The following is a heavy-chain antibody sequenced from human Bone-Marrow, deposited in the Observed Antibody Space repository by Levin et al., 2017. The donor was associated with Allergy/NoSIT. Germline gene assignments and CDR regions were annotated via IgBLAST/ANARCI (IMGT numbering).Heavy chain of an antibody. CDR3: AKDSRSWYFGADFSYGMDV. D-gene: IGHD6-13*01. J-gene: IGHJ6*02. V-gene: IGHV3-9*01. CDR1: GFTFDDYA. Sequence: SLKISCAASGFTFDDYAMHWVRQAPGKGLEWVSGINWNGHSMGYADSVKGRFTISRDNVRNSLYLQMNSLGAEDTALYYCAKDSRSWYFGADFSYGMDVWGQGTTVSVSS. CDR2: INWNGHSM.